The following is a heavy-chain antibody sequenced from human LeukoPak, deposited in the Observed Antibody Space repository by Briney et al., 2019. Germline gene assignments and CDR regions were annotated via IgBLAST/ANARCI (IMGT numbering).Heavy chain of an antibody. V-gene: IGHV4-59*08. Sequence: SDTLSLTCTVSGGSISGYYRSWIRQPPGKGLEWIGNIYHSESTYYNPSLKSRVTISVDTSKNQFSLRLSSVTAADTAVYYCARAYSSSWYLNWFDPWGPGTLVTVSS. J-gene: IGHJ5*02. CDR1: GGSISGYY. CDR3: ARAYSSSWYLNWFDP. CDR2: IYHSEST. D-gene: IGHD6-13*01.